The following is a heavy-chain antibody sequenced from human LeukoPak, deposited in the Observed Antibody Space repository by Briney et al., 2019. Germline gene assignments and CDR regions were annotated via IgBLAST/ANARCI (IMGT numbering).Heavy chain of an antibody. Sequence: SETLSLTCAVYGGSFSGYYWSWVRQPPGKGVEGIGEINHSGSTNYNPSLRSRVTISVDTSKNQFSLKLSSVTAADTAVYYCARGPRVVTAPPDYWGQGTLVTVSS. CDR1: GGSFSGYY. V-gene: IGHV4-34*01. J-gene: IGHJ4*02. CDR2: INHSGST. D-gene: IGHD2-21*02. CDR3: ARGPRVVTAPPDY.